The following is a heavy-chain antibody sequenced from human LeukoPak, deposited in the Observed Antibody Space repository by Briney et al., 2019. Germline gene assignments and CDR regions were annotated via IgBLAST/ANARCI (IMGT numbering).Heavy chain of an antibody. J-gene: IGHJ4*02. Sequence: GASVKVSCKASGYTFTGNYMHWVRQAPGQGLEWMGWINPSGGSTSYAQKFQGRVTMTRDTSTSTAYMELSRLRSDDTAVYYCARDGEYSSSSPYFDYWGQGTLVTVSS. CDR2: INPSGGST. CDR3: ARDGEYSSSSPYFDY. D-gene: IGHD6-6*01. CDR1: GYTFTGNY. V-gene: IGHV1-46*01.